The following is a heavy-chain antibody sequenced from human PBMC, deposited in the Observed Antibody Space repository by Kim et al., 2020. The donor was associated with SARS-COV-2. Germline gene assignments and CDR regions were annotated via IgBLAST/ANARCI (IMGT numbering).Heavy chain of an antibody. D-gene: IGHD3-3*01. V-gene: IGHV3-53*01. J-gene: IGHJ6*02. CDR2: IYSAGNT. CDR1: GFTVSNSY. Sequence: GGSLRLSCAASGFTVSNSYMDWVRQAPGKGLEWVSLIYSAGNTYYADSVRGRFTISRDNSKNTLYLQMNSLRAEDTAVYYCARDRRFLDVDGMDVWGQGTKVTVSS. CDR3: ARDRRFLDVDGMDV.